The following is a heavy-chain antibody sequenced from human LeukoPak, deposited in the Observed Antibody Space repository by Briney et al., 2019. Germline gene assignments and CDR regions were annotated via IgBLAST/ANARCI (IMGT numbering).Heavy chain of an antibody. CDR1: GGTFSSYA. V-gene: IGHV1-69*04. Sequence: ASVKVSCKASGGTFSSYAISWVRQAPGQGLEWMGRIIPILGIANYAQKFQGRVTITAGKSTSTAYMELSSLRSEDTAVYYCARTTGSSPNFDYWGQGTLVTVSS. D-gene: IGHD6-6*01. J-gene: IGHJ4*02. CDR2: IIPILGIA. CDR3: ARTTGSSPNFDY.